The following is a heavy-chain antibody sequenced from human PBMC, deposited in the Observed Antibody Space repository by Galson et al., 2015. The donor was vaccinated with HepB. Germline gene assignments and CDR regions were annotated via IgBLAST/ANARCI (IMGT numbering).Heavy chain of an antibody. D-gene: IGHD2-21*01. Sequence: SLRLSCAASGFDFRTYAMGWVRQAPGKGLEWVSAIGGSDPNTYYAASVKGRFTISRDNSKDTLDLHLKSLTTEDTALYYCAKYGASSMIVVAPFDSWGRGTLVTVAS. CDR2: IGGSDPNT. V-gene: IGHV3-23*01. CDR3: AKYGASSMIVVAPFDS. J-gene: IGHJ4*02. CDR1: GFDFRTYA.